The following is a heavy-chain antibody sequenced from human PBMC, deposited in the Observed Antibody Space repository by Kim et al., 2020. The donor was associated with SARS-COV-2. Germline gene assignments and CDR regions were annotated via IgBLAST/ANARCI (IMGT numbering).Heavy chain of an antibody. CDR1: GGSISSSSYY. CDR2: IYYSGST. Sequence: SETLSLTCTVSGGSISSSSYYWGWIRQPPGKGLEWIGSIYYSGSTYYNPSLKSRVTISVDTSKNQFSLKLSSVTAADTAVYYCARRASGYNYTPFWGSFGYGYWGQGTLVTVSS. J-gene: IGHJ4*02. D-gene: IGHD5-12*01. CDR3: ARRASGYNYTPFWGSFGYGY. V-gene: IGHV4-39*01.